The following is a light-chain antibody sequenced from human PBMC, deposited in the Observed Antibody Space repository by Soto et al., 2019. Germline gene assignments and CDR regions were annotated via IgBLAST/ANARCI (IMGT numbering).Light chain of an antibody. Sequence: QSALTQPASVSGSPGQSITISCTGTSSDVGGYNYVSWYQQHPGRAPKLMICEVSDRPSGVSNRFSGSKSANTASLTISGLQAEDEADYYCSSYTSSGSYVFGTGTKLTV. J-gene: IGLJ1*01. V-gene: IGLV2-14*01. CDR3: SSYTSSGSYV. CDR1: SSDVGGYNY. CDR2: EVS.